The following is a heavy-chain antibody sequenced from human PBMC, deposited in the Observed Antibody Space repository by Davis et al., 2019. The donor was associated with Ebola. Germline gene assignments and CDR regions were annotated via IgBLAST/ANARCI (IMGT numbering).Heavy chain of an antibody. V-gene: IGHV1-3*01. J-gene: IGHJ6*02. CDR3: ARDNALPWLHYDGMDV. D-gene: IGHD5-24*01. CDR1: GYILDTHP. CDR2: INAGDGHT. Sequence: ASVKIPCKASGYILDTHPIHCVRQPPRQTPEWMGWINAGDGHTKVSHNFQGRVSFSRDTSASVAYMELSSLRYEDTGLYFCARDNALPWLHYDGMDVWGQGTTVTVSS.